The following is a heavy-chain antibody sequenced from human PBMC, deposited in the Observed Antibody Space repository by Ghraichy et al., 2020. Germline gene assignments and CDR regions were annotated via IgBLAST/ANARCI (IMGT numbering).Heavy chain of an antibody. CDR2: IYYSGST. D-gene: IGHD2-8*01. V-gene: IGHV4-39*01. J-gene: IGHJ6*03. CDR3: ARVYCTNGICYSAYYYSLDV. CDR1: GGSISTSSYY. Sequence: GSLSLTCTVSGGSISTSSYYWGWIRQPPGKGLEWIGSIYYSGSTYYNPSLKSRVTISVDTSKNQFSLKLSSVTAADTAVYYCARVYCTNGICYSAYYYSLDVWGEGTTVTVSS.